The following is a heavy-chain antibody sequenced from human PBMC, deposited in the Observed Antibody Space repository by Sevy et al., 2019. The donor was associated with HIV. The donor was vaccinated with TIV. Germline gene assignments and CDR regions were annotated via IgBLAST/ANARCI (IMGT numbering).Heavy chain of an antibody. V-gene: IGHV3-23*01. Sequence: GGCLRLSCADSGLTLSSYAMNWVRQAPGKGLEWVSAIRSTGDSTYYADSVKGRFTISRDNSKNTVYVEMTSLRADDTAIYYCAKSLRPDIVVSAAHHTYYYGMDVWGQGTTVTVSS. J-gene: IGHJ6*02. CDR1: GLTLSSYA. D-gene: IGHD2-2*01. CDR2: IRSTGDST. CDR3: AKSLRPDIVVSAAHHTYYYGMDV.